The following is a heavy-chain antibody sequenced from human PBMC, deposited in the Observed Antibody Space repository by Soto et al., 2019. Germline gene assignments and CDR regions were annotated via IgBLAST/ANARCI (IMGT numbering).Heavy chain of an antibody. CDR1: GGTFSSYA. D-gene: IGHD3-22*01. V-gene: IGHV1-69*13. J-gene: IGHJ4*02. Sequence: AASVKVSCKASGGTFSSYAISWVRQAPGQGLEWMGGIIPIFGTANYAQKFQGRVTITADESTSTAYMELSSLRSEDTAVYYCARVKYDSSGYYHFDYWGQGTLVTVSS. CDR2: IIPIFGTA. CDR3: ARVKYDSSGYYHFDY.